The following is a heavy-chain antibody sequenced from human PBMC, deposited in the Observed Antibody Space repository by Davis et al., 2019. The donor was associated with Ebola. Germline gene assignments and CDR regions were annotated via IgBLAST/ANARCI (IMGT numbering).Heavy chain of an antibody. D-gene: IGHD3-22*01. CDR1: GGTFSSYA. V-gene: IGHV1-69*13. J-gene: IGHJ6*03. CDR2: IIPIFGTA. CDR3: ARPNYYDSSGSYYMDV. Sequence: SVKVSCKASGGTFSSYAISWVRQAPGQGLEWMGGIIPIFGTANYAQKFQGRVTITADESTSTAYMELSSLRSEDTAVYYCARPNYYDSSGSYYMDVWGKGTTVTVSS.